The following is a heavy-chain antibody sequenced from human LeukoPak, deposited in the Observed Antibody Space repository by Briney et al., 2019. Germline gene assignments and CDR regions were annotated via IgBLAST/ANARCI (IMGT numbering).Heavy chain of an antibody. J-gene: IGHJ4*02. CDR2: IYSGGNT. Sequence: GGSLRLSCTVSGFTVCSSTMSWVRQAPGKGLEWVSFIYSGGNTHYSDSVKGRFTISRDNSKNTLYLQMNSLRADDTAVYYCARRAGEYSHPYDYWGQGTLVTVSS. V-gene: IGHV3-53*01. CDR1: GFTVCSST. CDR3: ARRAGEYSHPYDY. D-gene: IGHD4-17*01.